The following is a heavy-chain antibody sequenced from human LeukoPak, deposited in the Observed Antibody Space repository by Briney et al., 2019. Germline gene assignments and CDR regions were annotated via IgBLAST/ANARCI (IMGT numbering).Heavy chain of an antibody. D-gene: IGHD3-16*01. CDR2: ITPIFGTA. Sequence: SVKVSCKASGGTLSSYAISWVRQAPGQGLKWMAEITPIFGTANYAQKFQGRVTITTDESTSTAYMELSTLRSEDTAVYYCARDLLMITSPFESRYGVAFDIWGQGTMVTVSS. V-gene: IGHV1-69*05. J-gene: IGHJ3*02. CDR1: GGTLSSYA. CDR3: ARDLLMITSPFESRYGVAFDI.